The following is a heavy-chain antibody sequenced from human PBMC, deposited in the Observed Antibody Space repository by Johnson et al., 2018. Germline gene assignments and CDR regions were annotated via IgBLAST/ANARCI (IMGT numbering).Heavy chain of an antibody. V-gene: IGHV1-69*01. CDR1: GGTFSSYS. Sequence: VQLVQSGAEVKKPGSSVKVSCKASGGTFSSYSISWVRQAPGQGLEWMGGIIPIFGTANYAQKFQGRVTLTADESTSTAYMELSSLRAEDTAVYYCARAGIRAAAGTLDAFDIWGQGTMVTVSS. CDR2: IIPIFGTA. D-gene: IGHD6-13*01. CDR3: ARAGIRAAAGTLDAFDI. J-gene: IGHJ3*02.